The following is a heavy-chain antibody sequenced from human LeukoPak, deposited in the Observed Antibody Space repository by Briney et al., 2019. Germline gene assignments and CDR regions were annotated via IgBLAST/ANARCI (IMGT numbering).Heavy chain of an antibody. D-gene: IGHD4-17*01. Sequence: SETLSLTCAVYGGSFSGYYWSWIRQPPGKGLEWIGEINHSGSTNYNPSLKSRVAISVDTSKNQFSLKLSSVTAADTAVYYCTTTTVTPFNWYFDLWGRGTLVTVSS. J-gene: IGHJ2*01. V-gene: IGHV4-34*01. CDR2: INHSGST. CDR1: GGSFSGYY. CDR3: TTTTVTPFNWYFDL.